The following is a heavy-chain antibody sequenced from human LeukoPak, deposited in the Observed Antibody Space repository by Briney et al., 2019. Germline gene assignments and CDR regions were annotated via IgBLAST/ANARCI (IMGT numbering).Heavy chain of an antibody. J-gene: IGHJ3*01. D-gene: IGHD3-3*01. CDR2: IHGTLGST. CDR3: ARIFDRDT. V-gene: IGHV4-4*07. Sequence: SETLSLTCTVSGGPIRNSYWSWVRHSAGTGMQWIGRIHGTLGSTNHNPSLKSRVVMSLDTSSNQFSLRLSAMSAADTATYYCARIFDRDTWGQGTLVTVSP. CDR1: GGPIRNSY.